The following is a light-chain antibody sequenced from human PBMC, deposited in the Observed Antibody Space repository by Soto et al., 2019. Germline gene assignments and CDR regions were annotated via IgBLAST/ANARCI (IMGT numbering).Light chain of an antibody. Sequence: QSALTQPPSASGSPGQSVTISCSGTTSDVGGYNYVSWYQQHPGKAPKLLIYEVSKRPSGASERFSGSKSGNTASLTISGLQAEDEADYYCSSYTGSNHVLFGGGTKLTVL. CDR3: SSYTGSNHVL. CDR2: EVS. CDR1: TSDVGGYNY. J-gene: IGLJ3*02. V-gene: IGLV2-8*01.